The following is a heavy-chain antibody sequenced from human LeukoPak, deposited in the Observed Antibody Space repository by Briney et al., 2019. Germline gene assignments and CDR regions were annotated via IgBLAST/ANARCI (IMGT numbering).Heavy chain of an antibody. CDR3: TTEYFGGFEY. J-gene: IGHJ4*02. V-gene: IGHV3-15*07. Sequence: PGGSLRLSCSTSGFTFSIYTMYWVRQAPGKGLEWVGRVKNRGDGMATDYAAPVKGRFIISRDDSKKTVYLQMDSLKTEDTAVYFCTTEYFGGFEYWGQGTLVTVSS. D-gene: IGHD3-16*01. CDR2: VKNRGDGMAT. CDR1: GFTFSIYT.